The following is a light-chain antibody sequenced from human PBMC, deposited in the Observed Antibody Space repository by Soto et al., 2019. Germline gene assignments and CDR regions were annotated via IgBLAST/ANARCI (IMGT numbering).Light chain of an antibody. J-gene: IGKJ5*01. CDR1: QFLSSN. CDR3: HQRNK. Sequence: EIALTQSPATLSLSPGERATLSCRASQFLSSNLAWYQQKPGQPPRLLIYDTSNRATGIPARFSGSRSGTDFTLTISSLEPEDFGVYFCHQRNKFGQGTRLEIK. CDR2: DTS. V-gene: IGKV3-11*01.